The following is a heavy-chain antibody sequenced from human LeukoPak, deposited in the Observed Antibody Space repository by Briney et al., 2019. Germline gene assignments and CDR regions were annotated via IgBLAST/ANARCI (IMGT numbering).Heavy chain of an antibody. Sequence: GGSLRLSCAASGFTFSNDWMHWVRQAPGKGLVWVSRINTDGSTTTYADSVKGRFTISRDNAKNTLYLQMNSLRVEDTAVYYCARGRGGSYHYWGQGTLVAVSS. V-gene: IGHV3-74*01. D-gene: IGHD1-26*01. CDR1: GFTFSNDW. J-gene: IGHJ4*02. CDR3: ARGRGGSYHY. CDR2: INTDGSTT.